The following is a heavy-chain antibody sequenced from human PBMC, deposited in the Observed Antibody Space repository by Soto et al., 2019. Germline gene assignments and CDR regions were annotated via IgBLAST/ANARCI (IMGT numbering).Heavy chain of an antibody. CDR1: GFTFTSYA. V-gene: IGHV3-23*01. CDR2: ISGGGGST. J-gene: IGHJ5*02. Sequence: EVQLLESGGGLVQPGGSLRLSCAASGFTFTSYAMSWVRQAPGKGLEWVSGISGGGGSTYYAASVKGRFTISRDNSKSTLYLQMNSLGAEDTAVYYCAKAGGYDILTGYRNRFDPWGQGTRVTVSS. D-gene: IGHD3-9*01. CDR3: AKAGGYDILTGYRNRFDP.